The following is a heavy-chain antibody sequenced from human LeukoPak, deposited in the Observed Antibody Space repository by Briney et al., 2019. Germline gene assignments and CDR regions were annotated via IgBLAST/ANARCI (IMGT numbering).Heavy chain of an antibody. V-gene: IGHV3-23*01. CDR3: ARVVSQYGDYAWIVNWFDP. CDR1: GFTFSSYG. D-gene: IGHD4-17*01. CDR2: ISGSGGST. Sequence: GGSLRLSCAASGFTFSSYGMSWVRQAPGKGLEWVSAISGSGGSTYYADSVKGRFTISRDNSNNTLYLQMNSLRAEDTAVYYCARVVSQYGDYAWIVNWFDPWGQGTLVTVSS. J-gene: IGHJ5*02.